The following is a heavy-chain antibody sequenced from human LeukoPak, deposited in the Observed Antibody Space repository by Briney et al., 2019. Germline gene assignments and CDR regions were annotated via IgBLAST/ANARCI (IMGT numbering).Heavy chain of an antibody. J-gene: IGHJ6*02. CDR3: AKAASSSWPSYYYGMDV. V-gene: IGHV3-23*01. D-gene: IGHD6-13*01. CDR2: ITGSGGNT. CDR1: GFIFSSYS. Sequence: PGGSLRLSCAASGFIFSSYSMSWVRQDPGKGLEWVSVITGSGGNTYYADSVKGRFTISKDNSKNTVYLQMSSLRVDDTAVYYCAKAASSSWPSYYYGMDVWGQGTTVTVSS.